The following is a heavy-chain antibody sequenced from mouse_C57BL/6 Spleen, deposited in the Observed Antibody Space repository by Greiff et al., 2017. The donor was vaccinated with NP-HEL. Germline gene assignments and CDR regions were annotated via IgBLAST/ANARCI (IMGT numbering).Heavy chain of an antibody. Sequence: VQLQQSGAELARPGASVKMSCKASGYTFTSYTMHWVKQRPGQGLEWIGYINPSSGYTKYNQKFKDKATLTADKSSSTAYMQLSSLTSEDSAVYYCASNWDVGYFDVWGTGTTVTVSS. CDR1: GYTFTSYT. J-gene: IGHJ1*03. CDR2: INPSSGYT. CDR3: ASNWDVGYFDV. V-gene: IGHV1-4*01. D-gene: IGHD4-1*01.